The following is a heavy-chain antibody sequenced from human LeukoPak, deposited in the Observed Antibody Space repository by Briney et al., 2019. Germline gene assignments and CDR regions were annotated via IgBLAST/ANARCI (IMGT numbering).Heavy chain of an antibody. J-gene: IGHJ6*03. CDR2: IIPIFGTA. V-gene: IGHV1-69*01. D-gene: IGHD3-3*01. CDR1: GGTFSSYA. Sequence: GSSVKVSCKDSGGTFSSYAISWVRQAPGQGLEWMGGIIPIFGTANYAQKFPGRVTITADESTSTAYMELRSLRSDDTAVYYCARAGYYDFWSGSSYYYYYMDVWGKGTTVTVSS. CDR3: ARAGYYDFWSGSSYYYYYMDV.